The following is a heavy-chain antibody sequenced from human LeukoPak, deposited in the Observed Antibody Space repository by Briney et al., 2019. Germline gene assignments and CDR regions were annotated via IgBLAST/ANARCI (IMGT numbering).Heavy chain of an antibody. CDR1: GXPFSSYG. J-gene: IGHJ5*01. CDR2: IWYDGSNK. D-gene: IGHD1-26*01. V-gene: IGHV3-33*01. CDR3: ARPTYSGSYYWFDY. Sequence: GGSLRLSCAASGXPFSSYGMHWVRQAPGKGLEWVAVIWYDGSNKYYADSVKGRFTISRDNSKNTLYLQMNSLRAEDTAVYYCARPTYSGSYYWFDYWGQGTLVTVSS.